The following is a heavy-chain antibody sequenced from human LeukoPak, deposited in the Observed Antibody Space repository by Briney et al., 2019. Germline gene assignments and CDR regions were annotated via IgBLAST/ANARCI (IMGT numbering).Heavy chain of an antibody. CDR2: ISGSGGSS. CDR1: GFTFSSYA. Sequence: GWSLSLSCAASGFTFSSYAMSWVRQAPGKGLEWVSAISGSGGSSYYADSVKGQFTIYRDNSRNTLYLQMNSLRAEDTAVYYCAKEDDDYYYGMDVWGKGTTVTVSS. D-gene: IGHD1-1*01. CDR3: AKEDDDYYYGMDV. V-gene: IGHV3-23*01. J-gene: IGHJ6*04.